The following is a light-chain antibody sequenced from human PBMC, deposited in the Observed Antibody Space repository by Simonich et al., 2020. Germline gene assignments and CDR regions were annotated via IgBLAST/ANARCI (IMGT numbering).Light chain of an antibody. J-gene: IGLJ1*01. V-gene: IGLV3-10*01. CDR1: ALPKKT. Sequence: SYELTQPPSVSVSPGQTSRITCSGDALPKKTAYWYQQKSGQATVLVLYEDSKRPSGIPERFSGSSSGTMATLTISGAQVEDEADYYCHSTDSSGNNVFGTGTKVTVL. CDR3: HSTDSSGNNV. CDR2: EDS.